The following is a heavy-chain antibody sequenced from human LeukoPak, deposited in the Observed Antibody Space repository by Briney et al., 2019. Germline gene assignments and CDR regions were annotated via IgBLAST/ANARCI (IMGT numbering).Heavy chain of an antibody. V-gene: IGHV1-2*02. CDR2: IDPNSGGT. Sequence: ASVKVSCKASGYILTGYYMHWVRQAPGQGLEWMGWIDPNSGGTNYAQKFQGRVTMTRDTSISTAYMELSRLRSDDTAVYYCASRGATDYYFDYWGQGTLVTVSS. CDR3: ASRGATDYYFDY. J-gene: IGHJ4*02. CDR1: GYILTGYY. D-gene: IGHD5-12*01.